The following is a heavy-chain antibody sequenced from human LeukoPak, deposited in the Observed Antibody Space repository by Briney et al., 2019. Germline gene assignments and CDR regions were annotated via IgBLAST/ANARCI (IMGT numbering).Heavy chain of an antibody. J-gene: IGHJ4*02. CDR1: GYTFTSYY. CDR3: ARGLPGVGYYDSSGYPFDY. Sequence: ASVKVSCKASGYTFTSYYMHWLRQAPGQGLEWMGIINPSGGSTSYAQKFQGRVTMTRDTSTSAVYMELSSLRSEDTAVYYCARGLPGVGYYDSSGYPFDYWGQGTLVTVSS. D-gene: IGHD3-22*01. CDR2: INPSGGST. V-gene: IGHV1-46*01.